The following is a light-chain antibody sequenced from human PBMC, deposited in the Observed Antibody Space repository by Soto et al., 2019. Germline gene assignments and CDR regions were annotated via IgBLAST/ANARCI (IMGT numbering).Light chain of an antibody. J-gene: IGKJ4*01. CDR2: GAS. V-gene: IGKV3-15*01. CDR1: QSVTSN. Sequence: EIMMTQSPATLSVSPGERATLSCRASQSVTSNLAWYQHKPGQAPRLLIYGASTRATGIPARFSGSGSGTEFTLTISSLQSEDFAVYYCQQYIKWPLTFGGGTKVEIK. CDR3: QQYIKWPLT.